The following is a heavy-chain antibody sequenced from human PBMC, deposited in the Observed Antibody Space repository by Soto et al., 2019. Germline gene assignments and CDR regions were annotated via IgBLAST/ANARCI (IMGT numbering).Heavy chain of an antibody. J-gene: IGHJ6*02. V-gene: IGHV3-30*03. CDR3: ARDAEAYVNVKGTIRSGYYYHGLDV. CDR2: VSYDGSGK. D-gene: IGHD1-1*01. Sequence: QVQLVESGGGVVQPGRSLRLSCVGSGFTFSSYGIHWVRQAPGKGLEWVAVVSYDGSGKYYADSVKGRFTISRDNSKNTLYLQMNTLGVEDTAVYHCARDAEAYVNVKGTIRSGYYYHGLDVWGQGTTVFVSS. CDR1: GFTFSSYG.